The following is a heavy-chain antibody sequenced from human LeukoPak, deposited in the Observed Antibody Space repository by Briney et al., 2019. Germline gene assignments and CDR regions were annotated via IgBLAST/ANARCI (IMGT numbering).Heavy chain of an antibody. J-gene: IGHJ4*02. CDR2: ISGSGGST. CDR1: GFTFSSYT. V-gene: IGHV3-23*01. CDR3: AKALGYCSSTSCYPDY. Sequence: GSLRLSCAASGFTFSSYTMHWVRQAPGKGLEWVSAISGSGGSTYYADSVKGRFTISRDNSKNTLYLQMNSLRAEDTAVYYCAKALGYCSSTSCYPDYWGQGTLVTVSS. D-gene: IGHD2-2*01.